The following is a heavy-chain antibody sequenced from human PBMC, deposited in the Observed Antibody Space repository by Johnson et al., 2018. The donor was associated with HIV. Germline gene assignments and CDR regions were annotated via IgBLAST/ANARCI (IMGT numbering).Heavy chain of an antibody. CDR2: VKSKSDGGTT. D-gene: IGHD3-16*01. J-gene: IGHJ3*01. Sequence: VQLVESGGGLVKPGGSLRLSCAASGFTFSNAWMSWVRQAPGKGLEWVGRVKSKSDGGTTDYAAPVKGRFTISRDDSKNTLYLQINSLKTEDTAVYYCTTDLIVVIPIGAFDVWGQGTTVTV. CDR1: GFTFSNAW. V-gene: IGHV3-15*01. CDR3: TTDLIVVIPIGAFDV.